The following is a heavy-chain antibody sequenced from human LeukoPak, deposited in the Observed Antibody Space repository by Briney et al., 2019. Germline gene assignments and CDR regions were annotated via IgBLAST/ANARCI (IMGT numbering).Heavy chain of an antibody. Sequence: SETLSLTCTVSGGSISTGSYYCSWIRQPAGKGLEWIGRIYTSGSTNYNPSLKSRVTISVDTSKNQFSLRLSSVTASDTAVYYCARCLGGRCDYFGYWGQGALVTVSS. D-gene: IGHD3-16*01. CDR1: GGSISTGSYY. CDR3: ARCLGGRCDYFGY. J-gene: IGHJ4*02. V-gene: IGHV4-61*02. CDR2: IYTSGST.